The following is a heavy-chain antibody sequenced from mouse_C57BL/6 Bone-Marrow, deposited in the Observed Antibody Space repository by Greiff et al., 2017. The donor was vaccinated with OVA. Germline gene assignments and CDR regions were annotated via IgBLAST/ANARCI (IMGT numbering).Heavy chain of an antibody. CDR3: ARDERQLRLLHFAY. J-gene: IGHJ3*01. V-gene: IGHV1-54*01. D-gene: IGHD3-2*02. CDR1: GYAFTNYL. CDR2: INPGSGGT. Sequence: QVQLQQSGAELVRPGTSVKVSCKASGYAFTNYLIEWVKQRPGQGLEWIGVINPGSGGTNYNEKFKGKATLTADKSSSTAYMQLSSLTSEDSAVYFCARDERQLRLLHFAYWGQGTLVTVSA.